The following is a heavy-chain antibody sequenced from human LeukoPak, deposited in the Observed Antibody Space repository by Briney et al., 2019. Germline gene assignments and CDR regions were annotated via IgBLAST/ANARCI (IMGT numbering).Heavy chain of an antibody. CDR2: ISGYNGDT. CDR3: ARDRGGYDFWSGYWGDFDY. Sequence: ASVKVSCKASGYTFTSYGVSWVRQAPGQGLEWMGWISGYNGDTNYAQKFQGRVTMTTDTSTSTAYMELRSLRSDDTAVYYCARDRGGYDFWSGYWGDFDYWGQGTLVTVSS. V-gene: IGHV1-18*01. CDR1: GYTFTSYG. D-gene: IGHD3-3*01. J-gene: IGHJ4*02.